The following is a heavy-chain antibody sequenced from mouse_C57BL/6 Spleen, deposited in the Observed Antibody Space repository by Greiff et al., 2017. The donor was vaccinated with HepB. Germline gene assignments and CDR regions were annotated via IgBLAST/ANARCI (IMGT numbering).Heavy chain of an antibody. V-gene: IGHV5-16*01. J-gene: IGHJ2*01. Sequence: EVQLQESEGGLVQPGSSMKLSCTASGFTFSDYYMAWVRQVPEKGLEWVANINYDGSSTYYLDSLKSRFIISRDNAKNILYLQMSSLKSEDTATYYCARGYYYGSSFDYWGQGTTLTVSS. CDR1: GFTFSDYY. D-gene: IGHD1-1*01. CDR3: ARGYYYGSSFDY. CDR2: INYDGSST.